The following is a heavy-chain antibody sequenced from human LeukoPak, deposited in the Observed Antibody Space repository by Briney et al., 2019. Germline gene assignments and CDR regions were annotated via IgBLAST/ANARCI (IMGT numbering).Heavy chain of an antibody. Sequence: GGSLRLSCAASGFRVSNDYMAWVRQAPGQGLEWVSFIFAGGSAYYSDSVKGRFTMSRDRSKNTLSLQMNSLRAEDTAVYYCAKANSYDLYYFDYWGEGALVIVSS. V-gene: IGHV3-53*01. CDR3: AKANSYDLYYFDY. J-gene: IGHJ4*02. CDR1: GFRVSNDY. CDR2: IFAGGSA. D-gene: IGHD3/OR15-3a*01.